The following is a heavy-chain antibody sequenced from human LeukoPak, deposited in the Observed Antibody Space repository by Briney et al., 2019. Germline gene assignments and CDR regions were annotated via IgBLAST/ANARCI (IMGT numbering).Heavy chain of an antibody. V-gene: IGHV3-21*01. D-gene: IGHD6-13*01. J-gene: IGHJ4*02. CDR1: GFTFSSYS. Sequence: PGGSLRLSCAASGFTFSSYSMNWVRQAPGKGLEWVSSISSSSSYIYYADSVKGRFTISRDNAKNSLYLQMNSLRAEDTAVYYCARDRIAAAGSFGYWGQGTLVTVSS. CDR3: ARDRIAAAGSFGY. CDR2: ISSSSSYI.